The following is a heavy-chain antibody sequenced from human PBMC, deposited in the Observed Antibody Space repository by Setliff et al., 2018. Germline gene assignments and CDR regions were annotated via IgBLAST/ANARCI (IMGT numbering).Heavy chain of an antibody. CDR1: GGSISSGDYS. J-gene: IGHJ4*02. Sequence: PSETLSLTCAVSGGSISSGDYSWSWIRQPPGKGLEWIGEINHSGSTNYNPSLKSRVTISVDTSKNQFSLKLSSVTAADTALYYCTVYNTGSSKDHYWGQGTPVTVSS. CDR3: TVYNTGSSKDHY. V-gene: IGHV4-30-2*01. CDR2: INHSGST. D-gene: IGHD2-8*02.